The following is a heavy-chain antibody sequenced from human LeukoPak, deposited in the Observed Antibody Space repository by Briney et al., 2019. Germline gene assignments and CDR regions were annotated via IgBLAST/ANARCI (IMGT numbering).Heavy chain of an antibody. D-gene: IGHD3-10*01. CDR3: GKDWGYYYGSGGYAFDI. CDR2: ISDSGGRT. V-gene: IGHV3-23*01. CDR1: GFTFSSYA. Sequence: GGSLRLSCAASGFTFSSYAMSWVRQAPGKGLEWVSSISDSGGRTYYADSVKGRFTISRDNSENTFYLQMNSLRAEDTAVYYCGKDWGYYYGSGGYAFDIWGQGTMVTVSS. J-gene: IGHJ3*02.